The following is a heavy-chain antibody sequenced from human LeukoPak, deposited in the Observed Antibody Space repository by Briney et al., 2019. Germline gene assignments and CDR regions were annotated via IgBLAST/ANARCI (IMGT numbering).Heavy chain of an antibody. CDR3: ARDRDYYDSSGYYDINWFDP. D-gene: IGHD3-22*01. Sequence: ASVKVSCKAFGYTFTSYYMHWVRQAPGQGLEWMGIINPSGGSTSYAQKFQGRVTMTRDTSTSTVYMELSSLRSEDTAVYYCARDRDYYDSSGYYDINWFDPWGQGTLVTVSS. V-gene: IGHV1-46*01. CDR1: GYTFTSYY. CDR2: INPSGGST. J-gene: IGHJ5*02.